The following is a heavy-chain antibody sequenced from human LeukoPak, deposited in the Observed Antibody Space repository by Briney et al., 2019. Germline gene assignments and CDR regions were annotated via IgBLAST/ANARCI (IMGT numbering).Heavy chain of an antibody. CDR3: ARGPYGSGSYWVDY. Sequence: GGSLRLSCAASGFTVSSNYMSWVRQAPGKGLEWISVIYSGGSTYYADSVKGRFTISRDNSKNTLYLQMTSLRAEDTAVYYCARGPYGSGSYWVDYWGQGTLVTVSS. CDR1: GFTVSSNY. D-gene: IGHD3-10*01. V-gene: IGHV3-53*01. CDR2: IYSGGST. J-gene: IGHJ4*02.